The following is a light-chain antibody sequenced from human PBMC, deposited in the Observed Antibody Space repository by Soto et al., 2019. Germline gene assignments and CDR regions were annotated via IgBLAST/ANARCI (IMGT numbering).Light chain of an antibody. CDR3: QQRSNWPLIT. Sequence: EIVLTQSPATLSLSPGERATLSCRASQSVSSYLAWYQQKPGQAPRLLIYDASNRAPGLPARFRGRGSGPAFTLTISSLEPEDFAVYYCQQRSNWPLITFGQGTRLEIK. J-gene: IGKJ5*01. V-gene: IGKV3-11*01. CDR1: QSVSSY. CDR2: DAS.